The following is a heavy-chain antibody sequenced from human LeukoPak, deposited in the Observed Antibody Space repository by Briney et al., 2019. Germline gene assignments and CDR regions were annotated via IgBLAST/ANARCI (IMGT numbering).Heavy chain of an antibody. Sequence: SVKVSCKASGGTFSIYAISWVRQAPGQGLVWMGGIIPIFGTANYAQKFQGRVTITADESTSTAYMELSSLRSEDTAVYYCGLAMVRGNEFDYWGQGTLVTVSS. CDR3: GLAMVRGNEFDY. CDR2: IIPIFGTA. V-gene: IGHV1-69*01. D-gene: IGHD3-10*01. CDR1: GGTFSIYA. J-gene: IGHJ4*02.